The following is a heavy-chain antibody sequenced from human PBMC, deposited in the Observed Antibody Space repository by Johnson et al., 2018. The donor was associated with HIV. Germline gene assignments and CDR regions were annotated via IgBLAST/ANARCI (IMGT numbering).Heavy chain of an antibody. D-gene: IGHD4-11*01. J-gene: IGHJ3*02. CDR1: GFTFSTYD. CDR3: ARGLGWDTNLAFDI. CDR2: IGTIGDT. V-gene: IGHV3-13*01. Sequence: VQLVESGGGLVQPGGSLRLSCAASGFTFSTYDMHWVRQAPGKGLEWVSFIGTIGDTQYAGSVKGRFTTSRENAKNSFFLQMNSLRDAATAVYYCARGLGWDTNLAFDIWGQGTMVTVSS.